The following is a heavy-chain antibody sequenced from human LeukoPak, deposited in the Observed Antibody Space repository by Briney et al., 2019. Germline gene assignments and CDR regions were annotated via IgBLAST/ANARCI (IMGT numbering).Heavy chain of an antibody. Sequence: ASVKVSCKASGYTFTSYGISWVRQAPGQGLEWMGWISAYNGNTNYEQKLQGRVTMTTDTSTSTAYMELRSLRSDDTAVYYCARVDCGGTSCKVLPEYWGQGTLVTVSS. J-gene: IGHJ4*02. D-gene: IGHD2-2*01. CDR2: ISAYNGNT. CDR1: GYTFTSYG. V-gene: IGHV1-18*01. CDR3: ARVDCGGTSCKVLPEY.